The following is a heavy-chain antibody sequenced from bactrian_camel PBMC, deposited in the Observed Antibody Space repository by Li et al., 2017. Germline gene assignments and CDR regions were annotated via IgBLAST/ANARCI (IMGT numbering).Heavy chain of an antibody. J-gene: IGHJ4*01. Sequence: VQLVESGGGSVEVGGSLTLSCVASGDPIGRYCMGWFRQIPDREREGVATINPDGGETWYAVTVKGRFTISRDNAKNTLYLQMNDLKPEDTAMYYCATAYVGWGGRISNPNDYKYWGQGTQVTVS. CDR1: GDPIGRYC. D-gene: IGHD5*01. V-gene: IGHV3S1*01. CDR3: ATAYVGWGGRISNPNDYKY. CDR2: INPDGGET.